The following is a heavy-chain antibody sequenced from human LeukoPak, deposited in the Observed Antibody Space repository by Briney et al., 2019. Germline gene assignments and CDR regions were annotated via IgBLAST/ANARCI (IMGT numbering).Heavy chain of an antibody. Sequence: PSETLSLTCTVSGGSISSGSYYWSWIRQPAGKGLEGIGRIYTSGSTNYNPSLKSRVTISVDTSKNQFSLKLSSVTAADTAVYYCARDPGFMVRGSRRGYDDYYYYRDVWGKGTTVTISS. J-gene: IGHJ6*03. V-gene: IGHV4-61*02. D-gene: IGHD3-10*01. CDR1: GGSISSGSYY. CDR3: ARDPGFMVRGSRRGYDDYYYYRDV. CDR2: IYTSGST.